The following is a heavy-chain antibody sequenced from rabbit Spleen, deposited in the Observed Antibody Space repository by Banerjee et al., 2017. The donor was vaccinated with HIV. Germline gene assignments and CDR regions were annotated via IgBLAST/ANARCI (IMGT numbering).Heavy chain of an antibody. D-gene: IGHD1-1*01. J-gene: IGHJ4*01. CDR1: GFSFSDRDV. V-gene: IGHV1S45*01. Sequence: QEQLEESGGGLVKTEGSLTLTCKASGFSFSDRDVMCWVRQPPGKGPEWIACVTAGVSFTTYYATWAKGRFTISKTSSTTVTLQMTTLTAVDTATYFCARDLVAVIGWNFSLWGQGTLVTVS. CDR3: ARDLVAVIGWNFSL. CDR2: VTAGVSFTT.